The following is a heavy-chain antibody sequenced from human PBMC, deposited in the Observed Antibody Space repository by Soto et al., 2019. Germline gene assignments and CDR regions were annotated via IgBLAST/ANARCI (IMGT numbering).Heavy chain of an antibody. J-gene: IGHJ4*02. CDR3: ATQDFRGPTGTT. CDR2: ISGSGGST. Sequence: EVQLLESGGGLVQPGGSLRLSCAASGFTFSNSAMGWVRQAPGKGLEWVSLISGSGGSTYYADSVKDRFTISRDNSKNTLYLQMNNLRAEDTAIYYCATQDFRGPTGTTWGQGPLVTVSS. CDR1: GFTFSNSA. D-gene: IGHD1-1*01. V-gene: IGHV3-23*01.